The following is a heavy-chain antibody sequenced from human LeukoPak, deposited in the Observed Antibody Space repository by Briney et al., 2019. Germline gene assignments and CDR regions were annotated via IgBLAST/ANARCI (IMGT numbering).Heavy chain of an antibody. Sequence: PGGSLRLSCSASGFTFTTYEMNWVRQAPGQGLEWVSYISSSGSTIYYADSVEGRFTISRDNAKNSLYLQMNSLRAEDTAVYYCTTRPTYYGSGSHDYWGQGTLVTVSS. D-gene: IGHD3-10*01. V-gene: IGHV3-48*03. J-gene: IGHJ4*02. CDR3: TTRPTYYGSGSHDY. CDR2: ISSSGSTI. CDR1: GFTFTTYE.